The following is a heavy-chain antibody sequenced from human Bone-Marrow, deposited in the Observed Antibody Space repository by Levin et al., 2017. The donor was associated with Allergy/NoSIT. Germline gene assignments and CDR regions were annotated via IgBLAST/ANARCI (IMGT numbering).Heavy chain of an antibody. CDR2: ISYSGST. V-gene: IGHV4-31*03. J-gene: IGHJ4*02. CDR1: GGSISSSGYH. D-gene: IGHD4-17*01. CDR3: ARLDGYSVAY. Sequence: LRLSCTVSGGSISSSGYHWTWIRQYPNKGLEWIGYISYSGSTYFNPSLKSRLTMSIDTSEQHFSLNLTSVSAADTAIYYCARLDGYSVAYWGQGAQVTVSS.